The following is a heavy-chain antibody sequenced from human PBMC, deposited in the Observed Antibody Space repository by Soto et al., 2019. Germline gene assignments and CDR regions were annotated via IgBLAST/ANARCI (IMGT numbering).Heavy chain of an antibody. V-gene: IGHV3-72*01. Sequence: EVQLVESGGGWVQPGGSLRLACAASGFTFSDHYMDWVRQAPGKGLEWVARSRNKVNSYTTEYAASVKGRLTISRDDSKNTLYLQMNSLETEDTAVYYCARAGRDSSGHFNFDYWGQGTLVSVCS. J-gene: IGHJ4*02. CDR2: SRNKVNSYTT. CDR1: GFTFSDHY. CDR3: ARAGRDSSGHFNFDY. D-gene: IGHD3-22*01.